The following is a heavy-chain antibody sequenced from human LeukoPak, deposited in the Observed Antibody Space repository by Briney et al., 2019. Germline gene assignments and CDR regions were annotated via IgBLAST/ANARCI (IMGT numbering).Heavy chain of an antibody. Sequence: SQTLSLTCAVSGGSISSGGSSWSWIRQPPGKGLEWIGSIYYSGSTYYNPSLKSRVTISVDTSKNQFSLKLSSVTAADTAVYYCASPPRYCSSTSCPDYWGQGTLVTVSS. J-gene: IGHJ4*02. D-gene: IGHD2-2*01. CDR1: GGSISSGGSS. CDR2: IYYSGST. CDR3: ASPPRYCSSTSCPDY. V-gene: IGHV4-30-2*03.